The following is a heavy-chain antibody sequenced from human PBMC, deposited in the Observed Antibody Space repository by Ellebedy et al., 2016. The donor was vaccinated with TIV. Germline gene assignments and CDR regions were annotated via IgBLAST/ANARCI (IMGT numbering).Heavy chain of an antibody. CDR2: IKEDGSEK. CDR3: ARVYGGGFDI. D-gene: IGHD3-16*01. Sequence: GGSLRLSXAASTFTFSNYWMSWVRQAPGKGLEWVANIKEDGSEKYYVDSVKGRFTISRDNSKNTLYLQMNSLRTEDTAVYSCARVYGGGFDIWGQGTMVTVSS. J-gene: IGHJ3*02. CDR1: TFTFSNYW. V-gene: IGHV3-7*01.